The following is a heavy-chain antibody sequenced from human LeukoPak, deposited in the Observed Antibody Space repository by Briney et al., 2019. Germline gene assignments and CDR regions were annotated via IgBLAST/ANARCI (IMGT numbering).Heavy chain of an antibody. CDR3: ARDHSTGGN. CDR2: INPNSGGT. J-gene: IGHJ4*02. Sequence: ASVKVSCKASGYTFTGYYVHWVRQAPGQGLEWMGWINPNSGGTNYAQKFQGRVTMTRETSISTAYMELSRLRSEDTAVYYCARDHSTGGNWGQGTLVTASS. D-gene: IGHD2-8*02. V-gene: IGHV1-2*02. CDR1: GYTFTGYY.